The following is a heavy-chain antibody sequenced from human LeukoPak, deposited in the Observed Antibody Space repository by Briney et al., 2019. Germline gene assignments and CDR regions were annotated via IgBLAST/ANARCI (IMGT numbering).Heavy chain of an antibody. J-gene: IGHJ4*02. Sequence: PGGSLRLSCAASGFTFSSYAMSWVRQAPGKGLEWVSAIGESGAGTYYADSVKGRFAISRDNSKSMLYLQMNSLRAEDTAVYYCAKTSGGNYWGQGTLVTVSS. CDR2: IGESGAGT. CDR1: GFTFSSYA. D-gene: IGHD2-15*01. CDR3: AKTSGGNY. V-gene: IGHV3-23*01.